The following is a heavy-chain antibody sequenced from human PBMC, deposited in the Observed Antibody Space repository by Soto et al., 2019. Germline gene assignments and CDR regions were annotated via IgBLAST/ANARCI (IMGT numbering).Heavy chain of an antibody. J-gene: IGHJ4*02. V-gene: IGHV4-39*01. CDR2: IYYSGST. D-gene: IGHD4-17*01. CDR1: GGSISSSSYY. Sequence: PSETLSLTCTVSGGSISSSSYYWGWIRQPPGKGLEWIGSIYYSGSTYYNPSLKSRVTISVDTSKNQFSLKLSSVTAADTAVYYCARHYYADYFDYWGQGTLVTVS. CDR3: ARHYYADYFDY.